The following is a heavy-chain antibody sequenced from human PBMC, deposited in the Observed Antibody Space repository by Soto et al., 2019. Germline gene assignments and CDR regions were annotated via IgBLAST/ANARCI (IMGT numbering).Heavy chain of an antibody. J-gene: IGHJ5*02. V-gene: IGHV3-74*01. CDR2: ITNDGSGT. CDR1: GFTLNSHW. Sequence: EVHVVESGGGSVQPGGSLRLSCAASGFTLNSHWMHWVRQAPGKGPVWVARITNDGSGTIYADSVKGRFTISRDNAKNTVYLEMNSLRVEDTAVDYCVRDRPHNWFDPWGQGTLVTVSS. CDR3: VRDRPHNWFDP.